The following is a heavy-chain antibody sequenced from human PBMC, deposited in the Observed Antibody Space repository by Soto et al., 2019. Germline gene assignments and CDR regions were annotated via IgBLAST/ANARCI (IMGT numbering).Heavy chain of an antibody. CDR1: GGSISSYY. Sequence: SETLSLTCTVSGGSISSYYWSWIRQHPGKGLQWIGYIYYSGSTNYNPSLKSRVTISVDTSKYQFSLKLSSVTAADTAVYYCARGESLRSFDMWGQETMVTVSS. CDR2: IYYSGST. J-gene: IGHJ3*02. CDR3: ARGESLRSFDM. V-gene: IGHV4-59*01.